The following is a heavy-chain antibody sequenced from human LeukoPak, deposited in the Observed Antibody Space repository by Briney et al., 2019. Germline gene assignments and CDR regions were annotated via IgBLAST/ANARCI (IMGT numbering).Heavy chain of an antibody. CDR1: GYSLTELS. Sequence: ASVRVSCKVSGYSLTELSMHWVRQAPGKGLKWMGGFDPRNGGTYFAQNFQGRVTLTEDTSTDTSSMELRSLKSDDTAVYYCTTSDRQFCSPSSCYMPFDYWGQGSLVTVSS. D-gene: IGHD2-2*02. V-gene: IGHV1-24*01. CDR3: TTSDRQFCSPSSCYMPFDY. CDR2: FDPRNGGT. J-gene: IGHJ4*02.